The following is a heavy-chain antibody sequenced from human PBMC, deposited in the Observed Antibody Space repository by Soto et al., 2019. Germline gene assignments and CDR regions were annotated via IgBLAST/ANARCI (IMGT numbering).Heavy chain of an antibody. D-gene: IGHD3-22*01. V-gene: IGHV3-11*05. CDR2: ISSSSSYT. CDR3: ARVTRVSGYPLGGMDV. CDR1: GFTFSDYY. J-gene: IGHJ6*02. Sequence: QVQLVESGGGLVKPGGSLRLSCAASGFTFSDYYMSWIRQAPGKGLEWVSYISSSSSYTNYADSVKGRFTISRDNAKNSLYLQMNSLRAEDTAVYYCARVTRVSGYPLGGMDVWGQGTTVTVSS.